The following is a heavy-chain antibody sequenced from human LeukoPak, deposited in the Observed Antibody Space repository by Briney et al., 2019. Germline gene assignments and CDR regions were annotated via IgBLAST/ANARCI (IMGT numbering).Heavy chain of an antibody. V-gene: IGHV3-23*01. CDR2: ISGSGGST. CDR1: GFTFSGSS. Sequence: GGSLRLSCAASGFTFSGSSMNWVRQAPGKGLEWVSAISGSGGSTYYADSVKGRFTISRDNSKNTLYLQMNSLRAEDTAVYYCAKDPQYQLLTGFDYWGQGTLVTVSS. J-gene: IGHJ4*02. D-gene: IGHD2-2*01. CDR3: AKDPQYQLLTGFDY.